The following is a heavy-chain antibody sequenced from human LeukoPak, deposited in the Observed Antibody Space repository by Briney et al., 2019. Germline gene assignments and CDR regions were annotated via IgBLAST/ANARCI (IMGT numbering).Heavy chain of an antibody. Sequence: SETRSLTCTVSGGSVSSHYWSWIRQPPGKGLEWIGYIYYSGSTNYNPSLKSRVTISVDTSKNQFSLKLSSVTAADTAVYYCARDDFYCSSTSCYYNYMDVWGKGTTVTVSS. D-gene: IGHD2-2*01. J-gene: IGHJ6*03. CDR1: GGSVSSHY. CDR2: IYYSGST. CDR3: ARDDFYCSSTSCYYNYMDV. V-gene: IGHV4-59*02.